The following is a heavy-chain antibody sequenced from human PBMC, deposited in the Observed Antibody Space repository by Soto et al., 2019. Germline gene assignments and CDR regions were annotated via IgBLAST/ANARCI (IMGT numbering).Heavy chain of an antibody. J-gene: IGHJ6*02. D-gene: IGHD5-18*01. CDR2: LIPVFGSP. CDR3: TRVLGYTFEPGKTRYYAMDV. V-gene: IGHV1-69*01. Sequence: QVQLVQSGAEVKKPGSSVTVSCKTSGGTFSKDAINWVRQAPGQGLEWMGLLIPVFGSPIYAQKFQGRIRITAYESTSTAFMDLSSLRSEDKAVYYCTRVLGYTFEPGKTRYYAMDVWGQGTTVSVSS. CDR1: GGTFSKDA.